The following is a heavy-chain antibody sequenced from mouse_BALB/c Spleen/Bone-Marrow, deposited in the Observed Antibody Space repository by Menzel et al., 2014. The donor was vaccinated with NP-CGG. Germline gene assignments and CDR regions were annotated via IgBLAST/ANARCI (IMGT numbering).Heavy chain of an antibody. CDR2: INPSNGGT. CDR1: GYTFTSYY. CDR3: TRSNGNWFAY. J-gene: IGHJ3*01. Sequence: SGAELVKPGASVKLSCKASGYTFTSYYIYWVKQRLGQGLEWIGEINPSNGGTNFNEKFKSKATLTVDKSSSTAYMQLSSLTSEDSAVYYCTRSNGNWFAYWGQGTLVTVSA. V-gene: IGHV1S81*02. D-gene: IGHD2-1*01.